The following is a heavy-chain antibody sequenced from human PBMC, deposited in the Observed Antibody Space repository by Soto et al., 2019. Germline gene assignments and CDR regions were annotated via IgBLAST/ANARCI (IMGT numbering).Heavy chain of an antibody. CDR2: IRSKANSYAT. D-gene: IGHD3-3*01. CDR3: WPAPYEFLDWFDP. Sequence: PGGSLRLSCAASGFTFSGSAMHWVRQASGKGLEWVGRIRSKANSYATAYAASVKGRFTISRVDSKNTAYLQMNILKTEDTAVYYCWPAPYEFLDWFDPWGQGTLVTVSS. V-gene: IGHV3-73*01. CDR1: GFTFSGSA. J-gene: IGHJ5*02.